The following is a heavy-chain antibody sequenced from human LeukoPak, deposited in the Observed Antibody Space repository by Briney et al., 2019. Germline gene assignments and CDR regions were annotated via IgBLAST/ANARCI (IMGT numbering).Heavy chain of an antibody. Sequence: PGGSLRLSCAASGFTFSSYSMNWVRQAPGKGLEWVSSISSSSSYIYYADSVKGRFTISRDNAKNSLYLQMNSLRAEDTAVYYCAREGESYDFWSGHKGYYFDYWGQGTLVTVSS. CDR3: AREGESYDFWSGHKGYYFDY. CDR1: GFTFSSYS. D-gene: IGHD3-3*01. CDR2: ISSSSSYI. J-gene: IGHJ4*02. V-gene: IGHV3-21*01.